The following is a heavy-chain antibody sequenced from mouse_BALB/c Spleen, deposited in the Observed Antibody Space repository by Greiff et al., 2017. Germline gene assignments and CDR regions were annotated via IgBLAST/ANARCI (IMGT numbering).Heavy chain of an antibody. J-gene: IGHJ4*01. Sequence: EVKLLESGPGLVKPSQSLSLTCSVTGYSITSGYYWNWIRQFPGNKLEWMGYISYDGSNNYNPSLKNRISITRDTSKNQFFLKLNSVTTEDTATYYCARGYDGYYVGYAMDYWGQGTSVTVSS. CDR2: ISYDGSN. D-gene: IGHD2-3*01. CDR3: ARGYDGYYVGYAMDY. V-gene: IGHV3-6*02. CDR1: GYSITSGYY.